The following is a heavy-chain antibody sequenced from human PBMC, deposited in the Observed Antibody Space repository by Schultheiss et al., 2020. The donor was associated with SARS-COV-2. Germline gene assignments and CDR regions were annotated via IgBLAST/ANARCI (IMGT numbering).Heavy chain of an antibody. CDR1: GFTFSSYS. CDR2: IRNRANSFMT. J-gene: IGHJ6*03. Sequence: GGSLRLSCAASGFTFSSYSMNWVRQAPGKGLEWVGRIRNRANSFMTEYAASVQGRFTISRDDSENSVYLQMNSLKSEDTAVYYCGRVARGGGYYYHFVDVWGKGTTVTVSS. V-gene: IGHV3-72*01. CDR3: GRVARGGGYYYHFVDV. D-gene: IGHD3-10*01.